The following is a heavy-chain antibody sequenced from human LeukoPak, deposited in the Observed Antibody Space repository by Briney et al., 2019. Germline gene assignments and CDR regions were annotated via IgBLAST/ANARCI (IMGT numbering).Heavy chain of an antibody. CDR2: IYYSGST. CDR1: GGSISSYD. J-gene: IGHJ6*03. V-gene: IGHV4-59*01. D-gene: IGHD5-18*01. Sequence: SETLSLTCTVSGGSISSYDWSWIRQPPGKGLEWIEYIYYSGSTNYNPSLKSRVTISVDTSKNQFSLKLSSVTAADTAVYYCARTTEGGYTYNYFYYYYMDVWGKGTTVTISS. CDR3: ARTTEGGYTYNYFYYYYMDV.